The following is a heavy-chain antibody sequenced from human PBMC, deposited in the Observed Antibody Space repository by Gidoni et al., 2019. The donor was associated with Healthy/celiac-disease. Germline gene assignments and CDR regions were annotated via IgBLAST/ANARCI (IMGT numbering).Heavy chain of an antibody. CDR1: CGSISRSSYS. V-gene: IGHV4-39*01. Sequence: QLQLQESGPGLVKPAETLSLTCTVSCGSISRSSYSWGWIRQPPGKGLEWIGSIDYSGRTYYNPSLKSRVTISVDTSKNQFSLKLSSVIAADTAVYYCARGIAVATNNWFDPWGQGTLVTVSS. J-gene: IGHJ5*02. CDR3: ARGIAVATNNWFDP. CDR2: IDYSGRT. D-gene: IGHD6-19*01.